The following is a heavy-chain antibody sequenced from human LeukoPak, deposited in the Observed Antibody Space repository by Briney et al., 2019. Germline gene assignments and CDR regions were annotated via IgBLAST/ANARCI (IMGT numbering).Heavy chain of an antibody. V-gene: IGHV4-31*03. CDR1: GGSISSGGYY. D-gene: IGHD1-1*01. CDR2: IYYSGST. J-gene: IGHJ5*02. Sequence: PSENLSLTCTVSGGSISSGGYYWSWIRQHPGKGLEWIGYIYYSGSTSYNPSLKSRVTISLDTSKNQFSLKLSSVTAADTAVYYCARAYDFNWFDPWGQGTLVTVSS. CDR3: ARAYDFNWFDP.